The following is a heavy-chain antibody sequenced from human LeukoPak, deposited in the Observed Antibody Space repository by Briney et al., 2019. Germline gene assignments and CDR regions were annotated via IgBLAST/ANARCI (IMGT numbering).Heavy chain of an antibody. J-gene: IGHJ4*02. V-gene: IGHV3-48*04. CDR2: ISGSSSTI. Sequence: GGSLRLSCAASGFTFSSYSMTWVRQAPGKGLEWASYISGSSSTIYYAESVKGRFTISRDNAKNSVYQQMNSLRAEDTAVYYCARLSTAAADSDYWGQGTLVTVSS. CDR3: ARLSTAAADSDY. D-gene: IGHD6-13*01. CDR1: GFTFSSYS.